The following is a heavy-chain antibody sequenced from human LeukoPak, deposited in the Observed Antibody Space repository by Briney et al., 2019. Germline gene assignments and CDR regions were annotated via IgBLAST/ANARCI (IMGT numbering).Heavy chain of an antibody. Sequence: PGGSLRLSCAASGFIFSDYYMSWIRQAPGKGLEWVSYISSSGSTMYYTDSVKGRFTISRDNAKDSLYLQMNSLRAEDTAVYYCARDPGSGYEEHFDYWGQGTLATVSS. J-gene: IGHJ4*02. D-gene: IGHD5-12*01. CDR3: ARDPGSGYEEHFDY. V-gene: IGHV3-11*01. CDR1: GFIFSDYY. CDR2: ISSSGSTM.